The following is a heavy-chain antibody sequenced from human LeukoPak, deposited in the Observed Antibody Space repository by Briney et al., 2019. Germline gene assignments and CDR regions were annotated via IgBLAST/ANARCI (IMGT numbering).Heavy chain of an antibody. J-gene: IGHJ4*02. CDR3: AKEPSYDSSGPGPFDY. Sequence: GGSLRLSCAASGFTFSSYAMSWVRQAPGKGLEWVSAISGSGGSTYYADSVKGRFTISRDNSKNTLYLQMNSLRAEDTAVYYCAKEPSYDSSGPGPFDYWGQGTLVTVSS. V-gene: IGHV3-23*01. CDR1: GFTFSSYA. CDR2: ISGSGGST. D-gene: IGHD3-22*01.